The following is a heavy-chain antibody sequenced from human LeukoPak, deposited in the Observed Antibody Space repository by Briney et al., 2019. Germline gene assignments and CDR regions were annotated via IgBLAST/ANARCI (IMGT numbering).Heavy chain of an antibody. J-gene: IGHJ4*02. V-gene: IGHV4-59*01. CDR1: GGSISNYY. CDR3: ARNDFWNGYWDGWNY. Sequence: SETLSLTCTVSGGSISNYYRNWIRQPPGKALEWLGYIYSRGSTKYSPSLKSRVTISVDTSKNQFSLKLSSVTAADTAVYYCARNDFWNGYWDGWNYWGQGTLVTVSS. CDR2: IYSRGST. D-gene: IGHD3-3*01.